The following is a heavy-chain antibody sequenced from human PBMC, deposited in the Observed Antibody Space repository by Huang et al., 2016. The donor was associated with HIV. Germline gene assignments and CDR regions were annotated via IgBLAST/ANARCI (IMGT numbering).Heavy chain of an antibody. CDR3: AKDGRGSGTYYDYFEY. J-gene: IGHJ4*02. CDR1: GFTFNKFD. CDR2: ISYDGSSK. Sequence: QVQLVESGGGVVQPGRSLRLSCAAFGFTFNKFDMHWVRQAPVKGLELVVIISYDGSSKYHAESVKGRFTISRDNSRNTVYLQMNSLRVEDTAVYYCAKDGRGSGTYYDYFEYWGQGTLVTVSS. V-gene: IGHV3-30*18. D-gene: IGHD1-26*01.